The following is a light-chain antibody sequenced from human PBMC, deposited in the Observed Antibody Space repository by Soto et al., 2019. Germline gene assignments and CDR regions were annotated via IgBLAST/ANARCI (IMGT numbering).Light chain of an antibody. V-gene: IGKV1-39*01. CDR2: AAT. J-gene: IGKJ3*01. CDR3: QHSYSTPFT. Sequence: DIQMTQSPSSLSASVGDRVTITCRASQSISSYLNWYQQKPGKAPKLLIYAATSLQSGVPSRFSGSGSGTDFTLTISSLQPEDFATYSCQHSYSTPFTFGPGTKVDIK. CDR1: QSISSY.